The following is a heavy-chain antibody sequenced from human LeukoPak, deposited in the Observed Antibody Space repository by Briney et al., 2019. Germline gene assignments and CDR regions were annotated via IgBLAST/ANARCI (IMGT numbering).Heavy chain of an antibody. V-gene: IGHV6-1*01. CDR2: TYYRSKWYN. CDR3: ARGGQGDGYSADEAFDS. D-gene: IGHD5-24*01. J-gene: IGHJ3*01. CDR1: GDNVSGNSTA. Sequence: SQTLSLTCAISGDNVSGNSTAYNWIRQSPSRGLEWLGRTYYRSKWYNDYAVSVKSRITVNPDTSKNQLSLQLNSVTPEDTAVYYCARGGQGDGYSADEAFDSWGQGTMVTVSS.